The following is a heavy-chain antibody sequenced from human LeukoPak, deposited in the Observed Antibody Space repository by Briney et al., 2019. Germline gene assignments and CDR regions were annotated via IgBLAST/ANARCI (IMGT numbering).Heavy chain of an antibody. CDR3: ARDGPVLLWFGEYLSGAFDI. D-gene: IGHD3-10*01. CDR2: INAGNGNT. Sequence: ASVKVSCKASGYTFTSYAMHWVRQASGQRLEWMGWINAGNGNTKYSQKFQGRVTITRDTSASTAYMELSSLRSEDTAVYYCARDGPVLLWFGEYLSGAFDIWGQGTMVTVSS. V-gene: IGHV1-3*01. J-gene: IGHJ3*02. CDR1: GYTFTSYA.